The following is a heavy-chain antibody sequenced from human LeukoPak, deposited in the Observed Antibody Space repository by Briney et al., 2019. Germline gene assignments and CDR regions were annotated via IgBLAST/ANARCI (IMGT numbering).Heavy chain of an antibody. D-gene: IGHD2-8*01. Sequence: GESLKISCKGSGYSFIRNWIGWVRQKPGKGLEWMGIIYPGDSDTRYSPSFQGQVTISADRSINTAYLQWSSLNASDTAIYFCARRLNYYYYMDVWGKGTAVTVSS. CDR2: IYPGDSDT. CDR3: ARRLNYYYYMDV. J-gene: IGHJ6*03. V-gene: IGHV5-51*01. CDR1: GYSFIRNW.